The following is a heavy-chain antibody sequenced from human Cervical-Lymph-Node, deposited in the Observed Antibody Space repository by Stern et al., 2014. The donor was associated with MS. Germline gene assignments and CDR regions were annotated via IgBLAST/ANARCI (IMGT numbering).Heavy chain of an antibody. CDR1: GGSIRSGGYY. CDR2: IYYSGST. V-gene: IGHV4-31*02. J-gene: IGHJ4*02. CDR3: ARSRDGYTQFDY. Sequence: VQLVESGPGLVKPSQTLSLTCSVSGGSIRSGGYYWGWIRPFPGKGLEWIGYIYYSGSTYYNPSLKSRLTISVDTSMNQFSLKLSSVTAADSAVYYCARSRDGYTQFDYWGQGILVTVSS. D-gene: IGHD5-24*01.